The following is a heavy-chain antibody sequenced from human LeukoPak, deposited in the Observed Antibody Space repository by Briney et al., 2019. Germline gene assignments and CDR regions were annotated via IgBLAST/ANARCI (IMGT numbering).Heavy chain of an antibody. D-gene: IGHD6-13*01. CDR1: GGSFSGYY. J-gene: IGHJ6*02. Sequence: SETLSLTCAVYGGSFSGYYWSWIRQPPGKGLEWIGEINHSGSTNYNPSLKSRVTISVDTSKNQFSLKLSSVTAADTAVYYCARRLQQLDVWGQGTTATVSS. CDR3: ARRLQQLDV. CDR2: INHSGST. V-gene: IGHV4-34*01.